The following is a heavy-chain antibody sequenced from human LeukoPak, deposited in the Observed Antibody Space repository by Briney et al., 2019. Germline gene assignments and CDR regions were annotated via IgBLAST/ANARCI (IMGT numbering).Heavy chain of an antibody. CDR2: INHSGST. CDR1: EFSVGSNY. J-gene: IGHJ3*02. Sequence: GSLRLSCAASEFSVGSNYMTWVRQPPGKGLEWIGEINHSGSTNYNPSLESRVTMSIDTSKNQFSLRLSSVTAADTAVYYCARGWLRSYDAFDIWGQGTMVTVSS. CDR3: ARGWLRSYDAFDI. V-gene: IGHV4-34*01. D-gene: IGHD5-12*01.